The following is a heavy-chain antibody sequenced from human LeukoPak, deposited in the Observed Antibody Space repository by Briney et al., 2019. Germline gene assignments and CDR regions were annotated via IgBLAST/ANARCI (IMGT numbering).Heavy chain of an antibody. CDR1: GGSISSYY. V-gene: IGHV4-59*01. J-gene: IGHJ4*02. D-gene: IGHD2-2*01. Sequence: SETLSLTCTVSGGSISSYYWSWIRQPPGKGLDWIGYIYYNGRANYNPSLKSRVTISVDTSKNQFSLKLSSVIAADAAVYFCARGYCSGTSCFDYWGQGTLVTVSS. CDR3: ARGYCSGTSCFDY. CDR2: IYYNGRA.